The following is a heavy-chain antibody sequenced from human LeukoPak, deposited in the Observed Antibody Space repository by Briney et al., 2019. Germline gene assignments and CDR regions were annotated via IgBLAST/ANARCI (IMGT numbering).Heavy chain of an antibody. J-gene: IGHJ1*01. CDR1: GFTFYYA. D-gene: IGHD2-15*01. CDR2: ISNTGGST. Sequence: GGSLRLSCAAFGFTFYYAMSWVRQAPGKGLEWVSAISNTGGSTYYADSVKGRFTISRDKSKNTLSLQMNSLRAEDTAVYYCAQQVGYCSSGSCYFTYWGQGTLVTVSS. V-gene: IGHV3-23*01. CDR3: AQQVGYCSSGSCYFTY.